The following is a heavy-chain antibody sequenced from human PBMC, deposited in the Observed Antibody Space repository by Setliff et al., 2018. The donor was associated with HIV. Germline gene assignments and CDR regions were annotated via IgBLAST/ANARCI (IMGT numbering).Heavy chain of an antibody. J-gene: IGHJ6*03. Sequence: GGSLRLSCTASGFTFSDYYMSWIRQSPGKGLEWISYISSSGTTIYYADSVKGRFTISRDNAKNSLYLEMNSLRAEDTAVYYCARLGDNSDWRSNYFFYYMDVWGKGTTVTVSS. CDR3: ARLGDNSDWRSNYFFYYMDV. CDR1: GFTFSDYY. CDR2: ISSSGTTI. D-gene: IGHD3-22*01. V-gene: IGHV3-11*04.